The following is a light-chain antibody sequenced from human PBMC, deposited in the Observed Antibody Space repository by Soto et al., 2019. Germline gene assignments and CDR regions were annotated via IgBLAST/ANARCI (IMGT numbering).Light chain of an antibody. V-gene: IGKV1-33*01. CDR1: QDITNY. J-gene: IGKJ5*01. Sequence: DIQLTQSPSYLSASVGDRVTITCRASQDITNYLNWFQQKPGRAPTLLIYDASNLETGVPSRFSGSGSGTDFTLTISSLQHEDIATYYCQQYDHLPTFGQGTRLEIK. CDR3: QQYDHLPT. CDR2: DAS.